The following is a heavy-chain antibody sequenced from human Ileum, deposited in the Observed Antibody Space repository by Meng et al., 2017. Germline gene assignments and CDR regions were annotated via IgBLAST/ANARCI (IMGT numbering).Heavy chain of an antibody. J-gene: IGHJ5*02. Sequence: GESLKISCAASRFPFSNAWMGWVRQAPGKGLEWVGRIRNKTDGGTTDYAAPVKGRFTISRDDSKNTLYLQMDSMKTEDTAVYYCTTYKLLIVVPPGSQSEPYGVGPWGQGTLVTVSS. V-gene: IGHV3-15*01. CDR3: TTYKLLIVVPPGSQSEPYGVGP. CDR1: RFPFSNAW. CDR2: IRNKTDGGTT. D-gene: IGHD2-2*01.